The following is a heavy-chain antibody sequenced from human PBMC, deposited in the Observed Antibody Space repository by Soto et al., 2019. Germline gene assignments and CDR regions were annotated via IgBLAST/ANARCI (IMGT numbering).Heavy chain of an antibody. CDR3: ARGAYSAFDY. V-gene: IGHV6-1*01. Sequence: PSQTLSLTCAISGGSLSANGVAWNWLRQSPSRGLEWLGRTYYRSKWYSHYAVSVQSRISVNPGTSRNQFSLQLNSVTPEDTAVYYCARGAYSAFDYWGQGSLVTVSS. CDR1: GGSLSANGVA. D-gene: IGHD2-21*01. J-gene: IGHJ4*02. CDR2: TYYRSKWYS.